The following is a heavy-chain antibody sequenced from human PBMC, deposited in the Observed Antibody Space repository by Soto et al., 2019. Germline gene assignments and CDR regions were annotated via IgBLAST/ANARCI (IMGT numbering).Heavy chain of an antibody. CDR1: GYTFSSNY. D-gene: IGHD4-17*01. CDR2: SNPSGGST. V-gene: IGHV1-46*01. CDR3: ARDQGEVYGDFDSSAFDI. Sequence: ASVKVSCKASGYTFSSNYIHWVRQAPGQGLEWMGISNPSGGSTSYSQKFQGRVTMTRDTSTSTVYMELSSLRSEDTAVYYCARDQGEVYGDFDSSAFDIWG. J-gene: IGHJ3*02.